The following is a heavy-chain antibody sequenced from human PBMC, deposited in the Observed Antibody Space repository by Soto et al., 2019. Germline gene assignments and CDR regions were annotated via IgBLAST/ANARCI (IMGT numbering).Heavy chain of an antibody. V-gene: IGHV6-1*01. J-gene: IGHJ4*02. D-gene: IGHD1-26*01. CDR2: TYYRSKWYN. CDR1: GDSVSSNSAA. Sequence: SQTLSLTCAISGDSVSSNSAAWNWIRQSPSRGLEWLGRTYYRSKWYNDSAVSVKSRITINPDTSKNQFSLQLNSVNPEDTAVYYCARAGVMPGSISIDYWGQGTLVTVSS. CDR3: ARAGVMPGSISIDY.